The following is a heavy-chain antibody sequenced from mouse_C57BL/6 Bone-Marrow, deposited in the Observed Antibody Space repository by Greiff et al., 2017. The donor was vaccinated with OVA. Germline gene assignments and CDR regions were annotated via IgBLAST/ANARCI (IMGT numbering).Heavy chain of an antibody. CDR2: IDPETGGT. CDR1: GYTFTDYE. D-gene: IGHD2-2*01. Sequence: VQLQQSGAELVRPGASVTLSCKASGYTFTDYEMHWVKQTPVHGLEWIGAIDPETGGTAYNQKFKGKAILTADKSSSTAYMELRSLTSEDSAVYYCTRIYYGYDWFAYWGQGTLVTVSA. CDR3: TRIYYGYDWFAY. V-gene: IGHV1-15*01. J-gene: IGHJ3*01.